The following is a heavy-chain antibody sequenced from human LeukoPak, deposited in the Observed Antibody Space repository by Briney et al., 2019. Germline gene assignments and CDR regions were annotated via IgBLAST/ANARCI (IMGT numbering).Heavy chain of an antibody. CDR1: GGSISSGGYY. V-gene: IGHV4-31*03. CDR2: IYYSGST. Sequence: PSQTLSLTCTVSGGSISSGGYYWSWIRQHPGKGLEWIGYIYYSGSTYYNPSLKSRVTISVDTSKNQFSLKLSSVTAADTALYYCATRPGGSTWHGVFDFWSRGTLVTVSS. CDR3: ATRPGGSTWHGVFDF. J-gene: IGHJ4*02. D-gene: IGHD6-13*01.